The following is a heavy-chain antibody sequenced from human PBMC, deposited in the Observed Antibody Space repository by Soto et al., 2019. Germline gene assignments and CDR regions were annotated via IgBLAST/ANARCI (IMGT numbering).Heavy chain of an antibody. V-gene: IGHV3-74*01. CDR3: ARDCNWNDVRTPEDAFDI. CDR2: INSDGSST. Sequence: PGGSLRLSCAASGFTFSSYWMHWVRQAPGKGLVWVSRINSDGSSTSYADSVKGRFTISRDNAKNTLYLQMNSLRAEDTAVYYCARDCNWNDVRTPEDAFDIWGQGTMVTVSS. D-gene: IGHD1-20*01. CDR1: GFTFSSYW. J-gene: IGHJ3*02.